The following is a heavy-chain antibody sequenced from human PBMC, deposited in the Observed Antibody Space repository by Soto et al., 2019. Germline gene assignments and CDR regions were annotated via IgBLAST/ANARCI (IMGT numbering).Heavy chain of an antibody. J-gene: IGHJ4*02. CDR2: IYHSGST. V-gene: IGHV4-30-2*01. CDR1: GGSISSGGYS. D-gene: IGHD2-21*02. CDR3: ARGVTHFDY. Sequence: SETLSLTCAVAGGSISSGGYSWSWIRQPPGKGLEWIGYIYHSGSTYYNPSLKSRVTISVDRSKNQFSLKLSSVTAADTAVYYCARGVTHFDYWGQGTLVTVSS.